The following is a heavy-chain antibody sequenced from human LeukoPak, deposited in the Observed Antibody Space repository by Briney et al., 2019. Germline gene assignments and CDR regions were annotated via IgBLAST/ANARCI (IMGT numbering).Heavy chain of an antibody. D-gene: IGHD1-1*01. V-gene: IGHV3-30*02. CDR3: AKTRNGAYDI. CDR1: GFTFSSSG. CDR2: IRYDGSEK. Sequence: GGSLRLSCAASGFTFSSSGMHWVRQTPGKGLEWVAFIRYDGSEKSYADSVKGRFTISRDNSKNTVHLQINSLRAEDTAVYYCAKTRNGAYDIWGQGTMVTVPS. J-gene: IGHJ3*02.